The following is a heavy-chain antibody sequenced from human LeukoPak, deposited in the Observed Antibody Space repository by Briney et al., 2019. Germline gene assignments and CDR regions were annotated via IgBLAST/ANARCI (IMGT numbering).Heavy chain of an antibody. D-gene: IGHD6-13*01. J-gene: IGHJ4*02. CDR1: GFTFSNAW. Sequence: PGGSLRLSCAASGFTFSNAWMSWVRQAPGEGLERVGRIKSKTDGGTTDYAAPVKGRFTISRDDSKNTLYLQMNSLKTEDTAVYYCTGHSSSWHYYFDYWGQGTLVTVSS. CDR3: TGHSSSWHYYFDY. V-gene: IGHV3-15*01. CDR2: IKSKTDGGTT.